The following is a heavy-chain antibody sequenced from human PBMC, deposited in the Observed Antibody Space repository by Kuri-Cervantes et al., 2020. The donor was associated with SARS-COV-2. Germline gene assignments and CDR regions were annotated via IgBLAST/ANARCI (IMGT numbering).Heavy chain of an antibody. J-gene: IGHJ6*02. CDR3: ARRGYGSGSFHYYYYGMDV. V-gene: IGHV4-59*08. Sequence: SETLSLTCTVSGGSISRFYWSWIRQPPGKGLEWIGYFFYSESTNYNPSLKSRVTISVDTSKNQFSLKLSSVTAADTAVYYCARRGYGSGSFHYYYYGMDVWGQGTTVTVSS. D-gene: IGHD3-10*01. CDR2: FFYSEST. CDR1: GGSISRFY.